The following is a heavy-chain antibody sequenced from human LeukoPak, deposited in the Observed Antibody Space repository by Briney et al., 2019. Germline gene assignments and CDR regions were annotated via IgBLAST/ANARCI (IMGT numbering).Heavy chain of an antibody. V-gene: IGHV3-21*01. D-gene: IGHD3-22*01. CDR1: GFTFSTFT. J-gene: IGHJ4*02. Sequence: GGSLRLSCAASGFTFSTFTMNWVRHAPGKGLEWVSFISSSSSYIYYADSVKGRFTISRDNAKNSLYLQMNSLRAEDTAVYYCARDGGSSYYDSSGYYAYWGQGTLVTVSS. CDR3: ARDGGSSYYDSSGYYAY. CDR2: ISSSSSYI.